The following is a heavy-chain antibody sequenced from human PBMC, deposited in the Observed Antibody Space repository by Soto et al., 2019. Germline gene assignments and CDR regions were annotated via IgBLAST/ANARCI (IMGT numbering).Heavy chain of an antibody. CDR1: GGTFSSYA. D-gene: IGHD3-10*01. J-gene: IGHJ5*02. V-gene: IGHV1-69*13. CDR2: IIPIFGTA. CDR3: AGPGGAPPLLPWFDP. Sequence: SVKVSCKASGGTFSSYAISWVRQAPGQGLEWMGGIIPIFGTANYAQKFQGRVTITADESTSTAYMELSSLRSEDTAVYYCAGPGGAPPLLPWFDPWGQGTLVTVSS.